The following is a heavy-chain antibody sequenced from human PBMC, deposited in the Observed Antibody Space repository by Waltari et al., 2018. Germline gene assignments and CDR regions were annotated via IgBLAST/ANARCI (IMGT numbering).Heavy chain of an antibody. CDR3: ARSGGNLWAFDI. CDR1: VFPLSSYA. CDR2: IYSGGSST. V-gene: IGHV3-23*03. D-gene: IGHD2-15*01. J-gene: IGHJ3*02. Sequence: EVQLLDSGGGWVQPGGSLRLSCAASVFPLSSYAMSWVRQAPWKGLEWVSVIYSGGSSTYYADSVKGRFTISRDNSKNTLYLQMNSLRAEDTAVYYCARSGGNLWAFDIWVQGTMVTVSS.